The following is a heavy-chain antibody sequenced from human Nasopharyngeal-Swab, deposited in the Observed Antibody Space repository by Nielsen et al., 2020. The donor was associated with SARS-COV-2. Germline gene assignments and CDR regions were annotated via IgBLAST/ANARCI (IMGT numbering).Heavy chain of an antibody. CDR3: ARDTMVREVVITPYDAFDI. D-gene: IGHD3-10*01. CDR2: INPNSGGT. J-gene: IGHJ3*02. Sequence: WERQAPGQGFEWMGRINPNSGGTNYEQQFKGRFTITEDKSTSTAYMERSSLTSEDTAVYYCARDTMVREVVITPYDAFDIWGQGTMVTVSS. V-gene: IGHV1-69*04.